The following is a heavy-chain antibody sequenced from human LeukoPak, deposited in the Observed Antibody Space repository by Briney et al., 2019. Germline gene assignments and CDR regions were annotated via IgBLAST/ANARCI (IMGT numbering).Heavy chain of an antibody. D-gene: IGHD2/OR15-2a*01. J-gene: IGHJ4*02. CDR3: VSFYETY. CDR2: INSDGSWT. CDR1: GNYW. V-gene: IGHV3-74*01. Sequence: GGSLRLSCAASGNYWVHWVRQAPGKGLVWVSHINSDGSWTSYADSVKGRFTISKDNAKNTVYLQMNNLRAEDTAVYYCVSFYETYWGRGSLVTAS.